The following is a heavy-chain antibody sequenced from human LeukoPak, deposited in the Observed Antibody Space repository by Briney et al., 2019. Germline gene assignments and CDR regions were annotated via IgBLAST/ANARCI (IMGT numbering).Heavy chain of an antibody. CDR2: ISYDGSNK. CDR3: AKGYDFWSGRNWFDP. D-gene: IGHD3-3*01. CDR1: GFTFSSYG. Sequence: GGSLRLSCAASGFTFSSYGMHWVRQAPGKGLEWVAVISYDGSNKYYADSVKGRFTISRGNSKNTLYLQMNSLRAEDTAVYYCAKGYDFWSGRNWFDPWGQGTLVTVSS. J-gene: IGHJ5*02. V-gene: IGHV3-30*18.